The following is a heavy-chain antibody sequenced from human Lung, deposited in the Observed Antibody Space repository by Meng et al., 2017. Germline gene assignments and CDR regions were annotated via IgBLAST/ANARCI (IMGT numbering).Heavy chain of an antibody. D-gene: IGHD6-19*01. V-gene: IGHV4-4*02. J-gene: IGHJ4*02. CDR3: ARRGLWLDPQNFDY. CDR2: IYHIGST. Sequence: GPGQGRVKPSGTLSLAFAVSCRSISSSNWWSRVRQPPGKGLEWIGEIYHIGSTNYNPSLKSRVTISVDKSKNQFSLKLSSVTAADTAVYYCARRGLWLDPQNFDYWGQGTLVTVSS. CDR1: CRSISSSNW.